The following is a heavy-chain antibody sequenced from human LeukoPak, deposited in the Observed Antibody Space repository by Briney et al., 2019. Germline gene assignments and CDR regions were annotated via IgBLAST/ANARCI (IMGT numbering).Heavy chain of an antibody. V-gene: IGHV4-59*01. CDR3: ARARYSSGYYVDAFDT. CDR2: IYYSGST. CDR1: GGSISSYY. D-gene: IGHD3-22*01. Sequence: PSETPSLTCTVSGGSISSYYWSWIRQPPGKGLEWIGYIYYSGSTNYNPSLKSRVTISVDTSKNQFSLKLSSVTAADTAVYYCARARYSSGYYVDAFDTWGQGTMVTVSS. J-gene: IGHJ3*02.